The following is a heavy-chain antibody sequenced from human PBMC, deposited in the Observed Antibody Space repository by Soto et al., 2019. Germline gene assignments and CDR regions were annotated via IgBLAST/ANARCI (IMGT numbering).Heavy chain of an antibody. D-gene: IGHD3-10*01. CDR1: GFTFSSYG. CDR2: ISYDGSNK. V-gene: IGHV3-30*18. J-gene: IGHJ4*02. CDR3: AKDATYYYGSGSYYNGLDY. Sequence: QVQLVESGGGVVQPGRSLRLSCAASGFTFSSYGMHWVRQAPGKGLEWVAVISYDGSNKYYADSVKGRFTISRDNSKNKLYLQMNSLRAEDTAVYYCAKDATYYYGSGSYYNGLDYWGQGTLVTVSS.